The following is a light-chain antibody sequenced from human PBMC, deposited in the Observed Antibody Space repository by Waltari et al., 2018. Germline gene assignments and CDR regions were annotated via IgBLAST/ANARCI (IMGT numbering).Light chain of an antibody. J-gene: IGKJ1*01. CDR1: QRVGRS. V-gene: IGKV3-20*01. CDR2: DAF. Sequence: SCRASQRVGRSLAWYQQKPGQAPRLLIYDAFTRATGIADRFSGSGSGTDFSLTISRLDPEDFAVYYCQMYVRLPVTFGQGTKVEIK. CDR3: QMYVRLPVT.